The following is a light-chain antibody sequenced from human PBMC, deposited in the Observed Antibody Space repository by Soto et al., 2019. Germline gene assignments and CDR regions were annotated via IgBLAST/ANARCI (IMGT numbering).Light chain of an antibody. CDR3: QQYISYPYT. CDR1: QTTNTW. V-gene: IGKV1-5*01. Sequence: DIPMTQFPSTLSASVGDRVTITCRASQTTNTWLAWYQQQPGTAPKLLIYDASSLEGGVPSRFSASGSGTEFTLTISSLQPDDLATYYCQQYISYPYTFGQGTKVEIK. CDR2: DAS. J-gene: IGKJ2*01.